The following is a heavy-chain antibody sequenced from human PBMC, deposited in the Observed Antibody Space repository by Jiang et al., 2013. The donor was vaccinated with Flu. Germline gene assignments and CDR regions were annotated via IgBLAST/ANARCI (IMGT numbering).Heavy chain of an antibody. Sequence: SAVQWVRQARGQRLEWIGWIVVGSGNTNYAQKFQERVTITRDMSTSTAYMELSSLRSEDTAVYYCAASPPRYDILTGYYDYWGQGTLVTVSS. CDR2: IVVGSGNT. CDR3: AASPPRYDILTGYYDY. J-gene: IGHJ4*02. V-gene: IGHV1-58*01. D-gene: IGHD3-9*01. CDR1: SA.